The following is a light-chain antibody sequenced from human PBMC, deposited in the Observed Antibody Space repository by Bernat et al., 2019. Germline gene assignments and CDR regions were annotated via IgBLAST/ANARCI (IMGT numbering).Light chain of an antibody. CDR3: QQSFSSPRT. CDR2: AAS. J-gene: IGKJ1*01. V-gene: IGKV1-39*01. CDR1: QSINNY. Sequence: DIQMTQSPSSLSASVGDRVSITCRSSQSINNYLNWYQQKPGKAPHLLIYAASSLHSGVPPRFSGTGSGTDFTLTISNLQPEDFATYHCQQSFSSPRTFGQGTKVEIK.